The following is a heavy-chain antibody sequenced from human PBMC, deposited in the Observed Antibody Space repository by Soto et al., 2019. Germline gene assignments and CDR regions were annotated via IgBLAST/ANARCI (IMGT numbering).Heavy chain of an antibody. V-gene: IGHV4-30-4*01. CDR1: GGSIRSGDYY. CDR2: IYYSGST. Sequence: PSETLSHRCTVFGGSIRSGDYYWSWNSKPPGKGLEWIGYIYYSGSTYYNPSLKSRVTISVDTSKNQFSLKLSSVTAADTAVYYCARAGGWVVVPAAISAGSKYDLRTRKDAFDIRGQGTMVTVSS. J-gene: IGHJ3*02. CDR3: ARAGGWVVVPAAISAGSKYDLRTRKDAFDI. D-gene: IGHD2-2*01.